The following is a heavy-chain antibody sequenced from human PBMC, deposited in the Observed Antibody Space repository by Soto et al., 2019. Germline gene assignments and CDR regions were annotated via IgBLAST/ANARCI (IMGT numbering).Heavy chain of an antibody. CDR1: GDTLSTHG. D-gene: IGHD5-18*01. V-gene: IGHV1-69*01. CDR3: AAGDSSDTGDH. Sequence: QVQLVQSWAEVKKPGSSVTVSCKASGDTLSTHGISGVRQAPGQGLEWMGGTIPIIGTTDYAEKFQGRVTITADESTTTSYMELSSLRPDDTAVYYCAAGDSSDTGDHWGQGTLVTVSS. CDR2: TIPIIGTT. J-gene: IGHJ4*02.